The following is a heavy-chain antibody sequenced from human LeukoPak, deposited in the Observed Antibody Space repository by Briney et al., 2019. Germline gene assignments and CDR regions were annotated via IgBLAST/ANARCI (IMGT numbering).Heavy chain of an antibody. D-gene: IGHD3-22*01. J-gene: IGHJ4*02. CDR1: GFTYRTYA. V-gene: IGHV3-23*01. CDR3: AKDRPNYHESNGHYYRPNGDY. CDR2: ISRRGGST. Sequence: GGSLGLSCAASGFTYRTYAMRWVRQAPGKGLEWGSNISRRGGSTFYADSAKDRFTISRDNSENTLYLQMSRLSAEDTAVYYCAKDRPNYHESNGHYYRPNGDYWGQGTLVTVSS.